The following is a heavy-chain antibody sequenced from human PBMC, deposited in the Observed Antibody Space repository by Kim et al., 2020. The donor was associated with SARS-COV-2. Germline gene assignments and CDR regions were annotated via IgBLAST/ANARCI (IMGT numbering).Heavy chain of an antibody. CDR3: AKDAPVRPTSPLEF. V-gene: IGHV3-23*01. J-gene: IGHJ4*02. Sequence: GGSLRLSCAASGFTFSAHAMTWVRQVAGKGLEWVASIDANGESTYYADALKGRFTISRDNARDVVYLQMNSLRVEDTALYYCAKDAPVRPTSPLEFWGQGTQVTVST. CDR1: GFTFSAHA. D-gene: IGHD4-17*01. CDR2: IDANGEST.